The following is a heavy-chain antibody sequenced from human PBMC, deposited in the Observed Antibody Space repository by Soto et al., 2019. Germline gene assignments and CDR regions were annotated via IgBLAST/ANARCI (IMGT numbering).Heavy chain of an antibody. V-gene: IGHV4-28*01. CDR2: IYYTGSN. CDR3: ARKTAGYNPFED. J-gene: IGHJ4*02. D-gene: IGHD5-12*01. Sequence: QVQLQESGPGLVKPSDTLSLSCAVSGYSISSNNWWGWIRQPPGKGLEWIGYIYYTGSNYYNPSLKSRVTMSVDTSKNQVSLKLSSVPAVDTAVYYCARKTAGYNPFEDWGQGTPVTVSS. CDR1: GYSISSNNW.